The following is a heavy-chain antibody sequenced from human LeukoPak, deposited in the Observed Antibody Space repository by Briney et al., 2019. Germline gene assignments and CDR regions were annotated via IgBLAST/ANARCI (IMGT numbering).Heavy chain of an antibody. CDR2: ISDSARST. CDR3: RHDSYIPF. J-gene: IGHJ1*01. D-gene: IGHD5-18*01. Sequence: GGSLRLSCAASGFTFNNYAMSWARQPPGKGLEWVSGISDSARSTYYADSVKGRFTISRDNSKDTVYLQMNNLRAADTAFFCVRHDSYIPFWGQGSLVTVSS. CDR1: GFTFNNYA. V-gene: IGHV3-23*01.